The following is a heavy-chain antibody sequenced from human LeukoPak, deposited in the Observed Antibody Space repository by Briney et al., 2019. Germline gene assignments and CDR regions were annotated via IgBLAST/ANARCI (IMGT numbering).Heavy chain of an antibody. CDR3: ATPYYYDSSGYGPPVHYYYGMDV. D-gene: IGHD3-22*01. CDR1: GGSISSSSYY. J-gene: IGHJ6*02. Sequence: SETLSLTCTVSGGSISSSSYYWGWIRQPPGKGLEWIGSIYYSGSTYYNPSLKSRVTISVDTSKNQFSLKLSSVTAADTAVYYCATPYYYDSSGYGPPVHYYYGMDVWGQGTTVTVSS. V-gene: IGHV4-39*01. CDR2: IYYSGST.